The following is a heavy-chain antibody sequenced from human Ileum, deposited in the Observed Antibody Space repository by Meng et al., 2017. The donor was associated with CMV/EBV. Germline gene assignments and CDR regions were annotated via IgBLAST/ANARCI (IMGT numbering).Heavy chain of an antibody. CDR1: GFTLSDW. D-gene: IGHD2-21*01. CDR2: ISGNGDTI. CDR3: ARDWGRGTSCDGDCLSY. J-gene: IGHJ4*02. Sequence: GGSLRLSCVASGFTLSDWMNWIRQAPGKGLEWVAGISGNGDTIYYADSVKGRFTISRDNAKNSLYLQMSSLRADDTAIYYCARDWGRGTSCDGDCLSYWGQGTLVTVSS. V-gene: IGHV3-11*04.